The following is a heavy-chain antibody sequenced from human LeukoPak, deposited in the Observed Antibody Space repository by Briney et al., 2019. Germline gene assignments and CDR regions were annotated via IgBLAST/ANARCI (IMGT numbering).Heavy chain of an antibody. CDR1: GFTFDDYA. J-gene: IGHJ5*02. CDR3: ARGGGWSGSNWFDP. D-gene: IGHD3-3*01. V-gene: IGHV3-9*03. CDR2: ISWNSGSI. Sequence: GRSLRLSGAASGFTFDDYAMHWVRQAPGKGLEWVSGISWNSGSIGYADSVKGRFTISRDNAKNSLYLQMNSLRAEDMALYYCARGGGWSGSNWFDPWGQGTLVTVSS.